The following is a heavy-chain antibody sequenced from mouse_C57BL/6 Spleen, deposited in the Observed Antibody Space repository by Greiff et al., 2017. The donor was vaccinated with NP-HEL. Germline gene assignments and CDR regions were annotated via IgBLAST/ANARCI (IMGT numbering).Heavy chain of an antibody. CDR3: ARKLGRAMDY. CDR1: GFTFTVYY. D-gene: IGHD4-1*01. Sequence: EVMLVESGGGLVQPGGSLSLSCAASGFTFTVYYMSWVRQPPGKALEWLGFIRNKANGYTTEYSASVKGRFTISRDNSQSILYLQMNALRAEDSATYYCARKLGRAMDYWGQGTSVTVSS. CDR2: IRNKANGYTT. V-gene: IGHV7-3*01. J-gene: IGHJ4*01.